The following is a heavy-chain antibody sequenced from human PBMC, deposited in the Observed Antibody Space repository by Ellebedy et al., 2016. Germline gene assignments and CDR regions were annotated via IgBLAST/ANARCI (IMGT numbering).Heavy chain of an antibody. V-gene: IGHV3-30-3*01. J-gene: IGHJ6*02. CDR2: ISYHGSIQ. CDR1: GFTFNNYA. CDR3: AKGKGLPYYYYYGMDV. Sequence: GGSLRLXXAASGFTFNNYAMHWVRQASGKGLEWVAVISYHGSIQYYADSVKGRFTISRDNSKNTLYLQMNSLRAEDTTVYYCAKGKGLPYYYYYGMDVWGQGTTVTVSS. D-gene: IGHD3-16*01.